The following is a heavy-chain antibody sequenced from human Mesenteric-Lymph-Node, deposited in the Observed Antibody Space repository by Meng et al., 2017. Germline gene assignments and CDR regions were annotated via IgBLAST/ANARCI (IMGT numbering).Heavy chain of an antibody. J-gene: IGHJ4*02. D-gene: IGHD3-22*01. CDR2: ISAYNGNT. CDR3: ARVSDDYDRTGYYNFDY. CDR1: GSTLTHYG. V-gene: IGHV1-18*01. Sequence: QVRLVQSGAEGKKPGGARKGSSKASGSTLTHYGISWVRQAPGQGLEWMGWISAYNGNTNYAQKLQGRVTMTTDTSMSTAYMELRSLRSDDTAVYYCARVSDDYDRTGYYNFDYWGQGTLVTVSS.